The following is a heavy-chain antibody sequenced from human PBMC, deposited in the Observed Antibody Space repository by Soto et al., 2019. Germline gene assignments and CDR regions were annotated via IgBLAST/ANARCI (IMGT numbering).Heavy chain of an antibody. Sequence: GGSLRLSCAASGFTVSSNYMSWVRQAPGKGLEWVSVIYSGGSTYYADSVRGRFTISRDNSKNTLYLQMKSPRAEDTAVYYCARDPPATRHGMDVWGQGTTVTVSS. J-gene: IGHJ6*02. CDR2: IYSGGST. CDR1: GFTVSSNY. CDR3: ARDPPATRHGMDV. V-gene: IGHV3-53*01.